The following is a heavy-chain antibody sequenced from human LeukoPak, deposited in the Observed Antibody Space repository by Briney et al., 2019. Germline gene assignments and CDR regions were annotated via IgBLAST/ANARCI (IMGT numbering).Heavy chain of an antibody. CDR2: IYHSGST. CDR3: AREPYGITIFGVVTTKNFDY. CDR1: GGSISSYY. J-gene: IGHJ4*02. V-gene: IGHV4-38-2*02. Sequence: PSETLSLTCTVSGGSISSYYWGWIRQPPGKGLEWIGSIYHSGSTYYNPSLKSRVTISVDTSKNQFSLKLSSVTAADTAVYYCAREPYGITIFGVVTTKNFDYWGQGTLVTVSS. D-gene: IGHD3-3*01.